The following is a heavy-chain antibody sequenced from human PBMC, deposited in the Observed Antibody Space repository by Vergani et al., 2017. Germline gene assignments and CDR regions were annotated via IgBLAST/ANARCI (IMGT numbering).Heavy chain of an antibody. D-gene: IGHD1-14*01. CDR2: ISVSGTSI. CDR1: GFTFNAYY. J-gene: IGHJ3*02. V-gene: IGHV3-11*01. Sequence: QEQLVESGGGLVKPGGSLRLSCEASGFTFNAYYMSWVRQAPGKGLECVSYISVSGTSIPYADSVKGRFTFSRDNAKSSLSLQMHSLTAEDTAVYFCARVGTWAFDSWGQGTVVTVSS. CDR3: ARVGTWAFDS.